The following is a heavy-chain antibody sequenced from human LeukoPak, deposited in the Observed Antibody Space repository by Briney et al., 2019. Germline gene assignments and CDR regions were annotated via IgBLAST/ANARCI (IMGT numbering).Heavy chain of an antibody. CDR2: ISAYDGNT. CDR1: GYTFTSYG. Sequence: GASVKVSCKASGYTFTSYGISWVRQAPGQGLEWMGWISAYDGNTNYAQKLQGRVTMTTDISTSTAYMELRSLRSDDTAVYYCALSGSYAPFDYWGQGTLVTVSS. CDR3: ALSGSYAPFDY. J-gene: IGHJ4*02. D-gene: IGHD1-26*01. V-gene: IGHV1-18*01.